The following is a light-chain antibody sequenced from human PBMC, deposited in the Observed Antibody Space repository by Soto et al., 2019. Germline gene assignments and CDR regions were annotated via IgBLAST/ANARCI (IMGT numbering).Light chain of an antibody. CDR2: EVS. V-gene: IGLV2-14*01. J-gene: IGLJ2*01. Sequence: QSALTQPASVSGSPGQSITLSCTGTSSDVGGYNYVSWYQQHPGNAPKLMIYEVSNRPSGISNRFSGSKSGNTASLTISGLQAEDEADYYCNSYTSSSTRVVFGGGTKVTVL. CDR1: SSDVGGYNY. CDR3: NSYTSSSTRVV.